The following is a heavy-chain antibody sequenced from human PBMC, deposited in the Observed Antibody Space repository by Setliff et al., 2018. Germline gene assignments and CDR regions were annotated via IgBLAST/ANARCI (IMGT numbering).Heavy chain of an antibody. CDR2: ISVYTGHT. Sequence: ASVKVSCKASGYSFSNYDIMWVRQAPGQGLEWMGWISVYTGHTKSAQKFQGRVTMTTDTSTSTAYMELRSLTSDDTAVYYCARLVRYCTRTSCQRASGGEYWGQGTLVTVSS. CDR3: ARLVRYCTRTSCQRASGGEY. D-gene: IGHD2-2*01. J-gene: IGHJ4*02. V-gene: IGHV1-18*01. CDR1: GYSFSNYD.